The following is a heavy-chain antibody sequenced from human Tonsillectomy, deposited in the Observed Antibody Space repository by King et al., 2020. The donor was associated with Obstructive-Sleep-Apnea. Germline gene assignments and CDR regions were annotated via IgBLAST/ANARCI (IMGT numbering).Heavy chain of an antibody. J-gene: IGHJ6*02. CDR2: ISGSGGST. CDR1: GFTFSSYA. D-gene: IGHD2-15*01. Sequence: VQLVESGGGLVQPGGSLRLSCAASGFTFSSYAMSWVRQAPGKGLEWVSAISGSGGSTYYADSVKGRFTISRDNSKNTLYLQMNSLRAEETAVYYCAKEGGVCSGGSCYYYYGMDVWGQGTTVTVSS. V-gene: IGHV3-23*04. CDR3: AKEGGVCSGGSCYYYYGMDV.